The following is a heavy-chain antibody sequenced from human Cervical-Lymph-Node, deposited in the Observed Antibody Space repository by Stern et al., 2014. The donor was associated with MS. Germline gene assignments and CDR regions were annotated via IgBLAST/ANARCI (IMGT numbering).Heavy chain of an antibody. CDR1: GFTFSSYG. CDR2: ISYDGSNK. CDR3: AKITGSFGSSFPEFYYYYGMDV. J-gene: IGHJ6*02. Sequence: VQLVESGGGVVQPGRSLRLSCAASGFTFSSYGMHWVRQAPGKGLEWVAVISYDGSNKYYADSVKGRFTISSDNSKNTLYLQMNSLRAEDTAVYYCAKITGSFGSSFPEFYYYYGMDVWGQGTTVTVSS. D-gene: IGHD6-13*01. V-gene: IGHV3-30*18.